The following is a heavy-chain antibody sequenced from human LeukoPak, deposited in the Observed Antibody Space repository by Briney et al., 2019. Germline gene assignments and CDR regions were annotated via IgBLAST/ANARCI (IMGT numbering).Heavy chain of an antibody. D-gene: IGHD6-6*01. J-gene: IGHJ3*02. CDR2: ISSNGGST. V-gene: IGHV3-64*01. Sequence: GGSLRLSCAASGFTFSSYAMHWVRQAPGKGLEYVSAISSNGGSTYYANSVKGRFTISRDNSKNTLYLQMGSLRAEDMAVYYCATNIEYSSSSGAFDIWGQGTMVTVSS. CDR3: ATNIEYSSSSGAFDI. CDR1: GFTFSSYA.